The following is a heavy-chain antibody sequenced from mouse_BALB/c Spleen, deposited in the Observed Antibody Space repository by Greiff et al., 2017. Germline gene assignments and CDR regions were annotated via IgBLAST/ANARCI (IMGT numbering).Heavy chain of an antibody. V-gene: IGHV5-6-5*01. CDR2: ISSGGST. J-gene: IGHJ4*01. CDR1: GFTFSSYA. Sequence: EVKLMESGGGLVKPGGSLKLSCAASGFTFSSYAMSWVRQTPEKRLEWVASISSGGSTYYPDSVKGRFTISRDNARNILYLQMSSLRSEDTAMYYCARGSRVDYAMDYWGQGTSVTVSS. CDR3: ARGSRVDYAMDY.